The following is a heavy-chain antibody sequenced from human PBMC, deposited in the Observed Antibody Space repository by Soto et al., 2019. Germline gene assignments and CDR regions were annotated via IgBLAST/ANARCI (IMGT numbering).Heavy chain of an antibody. CDR3: ARGRPGGYCSGGSCPQGRAWLDP. CDR2: IYHSGST. CDR1: GGSISSGGYS. J-gene: IGHJ5*02. D-gene: IGHD2-15*01. Sequence: LSLTCAVSGGSISSGGYSWSLIRQPPGKGLEWIGYIYHSGSTYYNPSLKSRVTISVDRSKNQFSLKLSSVTAADTAVYYCARGRPGGYCSGGSCPQGRAWLDPSGQGTLVTVSS. V-gene: IGHV4-30-2*01.